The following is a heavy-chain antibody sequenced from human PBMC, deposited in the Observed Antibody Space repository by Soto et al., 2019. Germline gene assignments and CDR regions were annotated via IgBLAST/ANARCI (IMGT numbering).Heavy chain of an antibody. V-gene: IGHV3-23*01. Sequence: EVQLLESGGGLVQPGGSLRLSCAASGFTFSSYAMIWVRQAPGKGLQWVSAISGSAGSTYYADSVKGRFTISRDNSKNTLYLQMDSPRGEDTAVYYCAKRGDYDSSGTLGYWGQGTLVTVSS. CDR1: GFTFSSYA. D-gene: IGHD3-22*01. J-gene: IGHJ4*02. CDR2: ISGSAGST. CDR3: AKRGDYDSSGTLGY.